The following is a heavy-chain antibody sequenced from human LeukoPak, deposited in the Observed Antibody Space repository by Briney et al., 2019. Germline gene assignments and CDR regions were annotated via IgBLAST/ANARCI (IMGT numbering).Heavy chain of an antibody. J-gene: IGHJ4*02. CDR2: ISSSSNYI. CDR3: ARGPYGGHSQDYFDY. CDR1: GFTFSSYS. V-gene: IGHV3-21*01. Sequence: PRGSLRLSCAASGFTFSSYSMNWVRQAPGKGLEWVSSISSSSNYIYYADSVKGRFTISRDNAKNSLYLQMNSLRAEDTAVYYCARGPYGGHSQDYFDYWGQGTLVTVSS. D-gene: IGHD4-23*01.